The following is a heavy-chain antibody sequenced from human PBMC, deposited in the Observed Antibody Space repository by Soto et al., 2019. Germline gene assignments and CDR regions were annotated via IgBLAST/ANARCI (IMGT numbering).Heavy chain of an antibody. CDR2: INSDGSST. Sequence: GGSLRLSCAASGLTFSSYWMHWVRQAPGKGLVWVSRINSDGSSTSYADSVKGRFTISRDNAKNTLYLQMNSLRAEDTAVYYCANVLLWSFDAFDIWGQGTMVTVSS. CDR1: GLTFSSYW. CDR3: ANVLLWSFDAFDI. J-gene: IGHJ3*02. D-gene: IGHD3-10*01. V-gene: IGHV3-74*01.